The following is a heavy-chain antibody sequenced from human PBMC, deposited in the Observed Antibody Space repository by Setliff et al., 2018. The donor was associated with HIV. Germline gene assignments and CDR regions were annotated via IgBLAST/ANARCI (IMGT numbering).Heavy chain of an antibody. J-gene: IGHJ4*02. CDR1: GYTLTEFS. CDR2: FDPEDGER. Sequence: ASVKVSCKVSGYTLTEFSIHWVRQAPGKGLEWMGGFDPEDGERIYAQKFQGRVTMTEDTSTDTAYMELSSLKSEDTAVYYRVVAAAGTSSYYWGQGTLVTVSS. V-gene: IGHV1-24*01. CDR3: VVAAAGTSSYY. D-gene: IGHD6-13*01.